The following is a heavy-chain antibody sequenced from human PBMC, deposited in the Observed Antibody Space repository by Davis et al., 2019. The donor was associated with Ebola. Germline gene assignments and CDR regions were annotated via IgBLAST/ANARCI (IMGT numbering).Heavy chain of an antibody. J-gene: IGHJ6*03. CDR3: ATVPISYRPGYMDV. Sequence: GESLKISCAASGFTFDDYTMHWVRQPPGKGLEWVSLISWDGGSTDFADSVKGRFTISRDNSRKTLYLHLNSLRAEDTAVYYCATVPISYRPGYMDVWGKGTTVTVSS. CDR2: ISWDGGST. V-gene: IGHV3-43*01. D-gene: IGHD3-3*01. CDR1: GFTFDDYT.